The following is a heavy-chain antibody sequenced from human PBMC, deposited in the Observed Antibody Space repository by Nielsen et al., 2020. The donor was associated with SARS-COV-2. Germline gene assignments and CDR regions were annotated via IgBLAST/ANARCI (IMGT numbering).Heavy chain of an antibody. V-gene: IGHV6-1*01. CDR2: SYYTSKWYN. Sequence: QTLSLTRAIYVDRVSNNRAAWNWIRQSPSRVLEWLVSSYYTSKWYNEYAVSVISRITISADTSRNQFSLHLTSMTSDDTAVYYCARAAFGKDWDYWGQGSLVTVSS. D-gene: IGHD3-16*01. CDR1: VDRVSNNRAA. CDR3: ARAAFGKDWDY. J-gene: IGHJ4*02.